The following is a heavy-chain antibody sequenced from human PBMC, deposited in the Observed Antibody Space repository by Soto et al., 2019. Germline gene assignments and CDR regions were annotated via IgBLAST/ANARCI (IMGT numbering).Heavy chain of an antibody. J-gene: IGHJ4*02. CDR3: AILGSGSYSNVDY. CDR1: GYTYTGYY. Sequence: ASVKVSCKASGYTYTGYYMHWVRQAPGQGLEWMGWINPNSGGTNYAQKFQGRVTMTRDTSISTAYMELSRLRSDDTAVYYCAILGSGSYSNVDYWGQGTLVTVSS. D-gene: IGHD3-10*02. V-gene: IGHV1-2*02. CDR2: INPNSGGT.